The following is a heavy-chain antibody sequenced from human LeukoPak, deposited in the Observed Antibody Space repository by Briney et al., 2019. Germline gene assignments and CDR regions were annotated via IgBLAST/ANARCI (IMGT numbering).Heavy chain of an antibody. Sequence: SETLSLTCTVSGGSISSYYWSWIRQPPGKGLEWIGYIYYSGSTNYNPSLKSRVTISVDTSKNQFSLKLSSVIAADTAVYYCAISMVTTEIDYWGQGTLVTVSS. J-gene: IGHJ4*02. CDR3: AISMVTTEIDY. CDR2: IYYSGST. V-gene: IGHV4-59*01. D-gene: IGHD4-17*01. CDR1: GGSISSYY.